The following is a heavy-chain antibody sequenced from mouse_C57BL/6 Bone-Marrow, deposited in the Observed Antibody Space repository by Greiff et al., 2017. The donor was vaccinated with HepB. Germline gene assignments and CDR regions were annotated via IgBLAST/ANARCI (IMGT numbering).Heavy chain of an antibody. V-gene: IGHV5-16*01. J-gene: IGHJ2*01. CDR2: INYDGSST. CDR3: ARDSGRWLFDY. CDR1: GFTFSDYY. Sequence: EVKLMESEGGLVQPGSSMKLSCTASGFTFSDYYMAWVRQVPEKGLEWVANINYDGSSTYYLDSLKSRFIISRDNAKNILYLQMSSLKSEDTATYYCARDSGRWLFDYWGQGTTLTVSS. D-gene: IGHD1-1*02.